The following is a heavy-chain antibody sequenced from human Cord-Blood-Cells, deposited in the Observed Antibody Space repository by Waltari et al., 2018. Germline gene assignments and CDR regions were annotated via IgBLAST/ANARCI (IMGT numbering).Heavy chain of an antibody. CDR2: IWYDGSNK. V-gene: IGHV3-33*01. J-gene: IGHJ3*02. D-gene: IGHD6-19*01. Sequence: QVQLVESGGGVVQPGRSLRLSCAASGFTFSSYGMHWVRHAPGKGLEWVAVIWYDGSNKYYADSVKGRFTISRDNSKNTLYLQMNSLRAEDTAVYYCARDYPYSSGWYEDAFDIWGQGTMVTVSS. CDR3: ARDYPYSSGWYEDAFDI. CDR1: GFTFSSYG.